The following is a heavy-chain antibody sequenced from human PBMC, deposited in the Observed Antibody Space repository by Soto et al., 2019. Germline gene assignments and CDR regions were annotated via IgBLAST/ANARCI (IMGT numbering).Heavy chain of an antibody. CDR2: IYHSGST. CDR3: ARGSATTVGLHDY. CDR1: GGSISSSNW. J-gene: IGHJ4*02. Sequence: GALSLPGAVSGGSISSSNWGGWVGQPPGKGLEWIGEIYHSGSTNYNPSLKSRVTISVDKSKNQFSLKLSSVTAADTAVYYCARGSATTVGLHDYWGQGPLFPSPQ. V-gene: IGHV4-4*02. D-gene: IGHD4-17*01.